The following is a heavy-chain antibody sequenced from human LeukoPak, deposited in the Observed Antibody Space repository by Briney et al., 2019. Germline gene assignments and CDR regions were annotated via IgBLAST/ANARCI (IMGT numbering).Heavy chain of an antibody. CDR2: ISSSSSTI. V-gene: IGHV3-48*04. CDR3: ARTPTGLYSSSWYTGFDY. Sequence: PGGSLRLSCAASGFTFSSYSMNWVRQAPGKGLEWVSYISSSSSTIYYADSVKGRFTISRDNAKNSLYLQMNSLRAEDTAVYYCARTPTGLYSSSWYTGFDYWGQGTLVTVSS. CDR1: GFTFSSYS. J-gene: IGHJ4*02. D-gene: IGHD6-13*01.